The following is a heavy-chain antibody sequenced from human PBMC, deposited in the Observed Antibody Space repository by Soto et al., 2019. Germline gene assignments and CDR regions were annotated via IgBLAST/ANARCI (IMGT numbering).Heavy chain of an antibody. V-gene: IGHV3-74*01. Sequence: QSWGSLRLSCAASGFIFSNYWMHWVRQAPGKGLVWVSRISRDGSATNYADSVKGRFTISRDNAKNTLYLQMNSLRAEDTAVYFCARLRCSGGDCYSTTDYWGQGTLVTVSS. J-gene: IGHJ4*02. CDR2: ISRDGSAT. CDR3: ARLRCSGGDCYSTTDY. D-gene: IGHD2-15*01. CDR1: GFIFSNYW.